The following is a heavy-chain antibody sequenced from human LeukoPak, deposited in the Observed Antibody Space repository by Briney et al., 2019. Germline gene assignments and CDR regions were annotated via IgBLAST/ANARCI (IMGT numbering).Heavy chain of an antibody. D-gene: IGHD3-16*01. CDR3: ARDMGGEFDY. CDR2: ISGSGGGT. CDR1: GFTFSNYA. Sequence: QAGGSLRLSCAASGFTFSNYAMNWVRQAPGKGLEWVSSISGSGGGTFYADSVKGRFTISRDNAKNSLYLQMNSLRAEDTAVYYCARDMGGEFDYWGQGTLVTVSS. J-gene: IGHJ4*02. V-gene: IGHV3-23*01.